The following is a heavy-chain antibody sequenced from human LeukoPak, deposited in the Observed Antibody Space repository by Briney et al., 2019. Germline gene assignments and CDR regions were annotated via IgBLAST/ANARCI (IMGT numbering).Heavy chain of an antibody. Sequence: GGSLRLSCAASGFTFSNAWMSWVRQAPGKGLEWVSYISSSSSTIYYADSVKGRFTISRDNAKNSLYLQMNSLRAEDTAVYYCARDLHYFDSSGYSHWGQGTLVTVSS. CDR1: GFTFSNAW. D-gene: IGHD3-22*01. CDR3: ARDLHYFDSSGYSH. V-gene: IGHV3-48*04. J-gene: IGHJ4*02. CDR2: ISSSSSTI.